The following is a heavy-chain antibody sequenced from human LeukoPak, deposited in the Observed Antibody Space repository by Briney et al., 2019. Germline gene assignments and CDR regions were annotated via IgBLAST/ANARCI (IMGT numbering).Heavy chain of an antibody. D-gene: IGHD6-25*01. CDR3: AKDRTASYYYYYMDV. CDR1: VFTFSSYS. Sequence: GGSLRLSCAASVFTFSSYSMNWVRQAPGKGLEWVSYISSSSSTIYYADSVKGRFTISRDNSKNTLYLQMNSLRAEDTAVYYCAKDRTASYYYYYMDVWGKGTTVTVSS. CDR2: ISSSSSTI. V-gene: IGHV3-48*01. J-gene: IGHJ6*03.